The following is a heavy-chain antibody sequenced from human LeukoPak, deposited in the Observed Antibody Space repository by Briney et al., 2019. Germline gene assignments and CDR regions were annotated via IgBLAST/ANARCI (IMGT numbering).Heavy chain of an antibody. V-gene: IGHV4-34*01. Sequence: SLTXAVXGGSFXXXXXSWXXXXPXXGXEWIGEINHSGSTNYNPSLKSRVTISVDTSKNQFSLKLSSVTAADTAVYYCASRLXXXYFDYWGQGTLVTXSS. CDR3: ASRLXXXYFDY. D-gene: IGHD5-12*01. CDR2: INHSGST. CDR1: GGSFXXXX. J-gene: IGHJ4*02.